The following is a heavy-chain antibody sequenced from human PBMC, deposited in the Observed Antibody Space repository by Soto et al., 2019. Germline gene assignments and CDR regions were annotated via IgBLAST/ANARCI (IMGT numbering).Heavy chain of an antibody. CDR3: ARHADTDTYYYYYGMDV. CDR1: GGSISSSSYY. D-gene: IGHD2-2*02. J-gene: IGHJ6*02. CDR2: IYYSGST. V-gene: IGHV4-39*01. Sequence: SETLSLTCTVSGGSISSSSYYWGWIRQPPGKGLEWIGSIYYSGSTYYNPSLKSRVTISADTSKNQFSLKLSSVTAADTAVYYCARHADTDTYYYYYGMDVWGQGTTVTVSS.